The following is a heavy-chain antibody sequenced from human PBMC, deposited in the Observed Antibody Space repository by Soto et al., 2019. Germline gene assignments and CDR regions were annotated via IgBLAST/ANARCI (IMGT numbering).Heavy chain of an antibody. V-gene: IGHV4-59*01. CDR3: ARVSTVTTIEMDV. J-gene: IGHJ6*04. Sequence: PSETLSLTCTVSGCSISSYYWSWIRQPPGKGLEWIGYIYYSGSTNYNPSLKSRVTISVDTSKNQFSLKLSSVTAADTAVYYCARVSTVTTIEMDVWGKGTTVTVSS. CDR2: IYYSGST. CDR1: GCSISSYY. D-gene: IGHD4-17*01.